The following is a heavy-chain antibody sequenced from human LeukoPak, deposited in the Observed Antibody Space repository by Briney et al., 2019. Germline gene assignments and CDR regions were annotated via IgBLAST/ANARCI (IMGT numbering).Heavy chain of an antibody. D-gene: IGHD3-22*01. V-gene: IGHV4-59*01. Sequence: SETLSLTCTVSGGSISSYYWSWIRQPPGKGLEWIGYIYYSGSTNYNPSLQSRVTISIDTSKNQFSLKLSSVTAADTAVYYCSSQYYSSGYYIFDHWGQGTLVTVSS. CDR2: IYYSGST. J-gene: IGHJ4*02. CDR3: SSQYYSSGYYIFDH. CDR1: GGSISSYY.